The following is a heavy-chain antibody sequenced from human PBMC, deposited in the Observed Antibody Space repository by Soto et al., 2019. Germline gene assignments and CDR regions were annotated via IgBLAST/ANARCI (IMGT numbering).Heavy chain of an antibody. CDR1: GGTFSSYA. Sequence: QVQLVQSGAEVKKPGSSVKVSCKASGGTFSSYAISWVRQAPGQGLEWMGGIIPIFGTANYAQKFQGRVTITADKSTSTDYMELSSLRSEDTAVYYCAIGPYYDYVWGSYRWGAFAIWGQGTMVTVSS. D-gene: IGHD3-16*02. V-gene: IGHV1-69*06. CDR3: AIGPYYDYVWGSYRWGAFAI. J-gene: IGHJ3*02. CDR2: IIPIFGTA.